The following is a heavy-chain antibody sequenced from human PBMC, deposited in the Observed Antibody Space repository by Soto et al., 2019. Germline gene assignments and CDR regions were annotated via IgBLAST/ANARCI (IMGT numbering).Heavy chain of an antibody. CDR2: IYHTT. CDR1: GGSISDYY. J-gene: IGHJ4*02. D-gene: IGHD6-19*01. Sequence: QVQLQESGPGLVKPSETLSLTCTVSGGSISDYYWCWIRQPPGKGLEWLGYIYHTTNYNPSLKSRVTISVNTSKNQFSLKVTSVTAADTAVYYCARTSPVAGGFDYWGQGTLVTVSS. V-gene: IGHV4-59*01. CDR3: ARTSPVAGGFDY.